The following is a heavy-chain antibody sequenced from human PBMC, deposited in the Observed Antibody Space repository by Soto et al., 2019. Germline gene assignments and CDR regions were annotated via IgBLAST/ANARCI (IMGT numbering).Heavy chain of an antibody. J-gene: IGHJ1*01. CDR1: GVILIQCA. V-gene: IGHV3-23*01. Sequence: GGALRLPWGASGVILIQCAISWFRQAPGKGLEWVSGITGSGSSTYYAEPVKGRFTISRDNSKNTLYLQMNSVRAEDTAVYYCSLWLMTLIGPGKIPHRGQGILVTVSS. CDR2: ITGSGSST. CDR3: SLWLMTLIGPGKIPH. D-gene: IGHD3-22*01.